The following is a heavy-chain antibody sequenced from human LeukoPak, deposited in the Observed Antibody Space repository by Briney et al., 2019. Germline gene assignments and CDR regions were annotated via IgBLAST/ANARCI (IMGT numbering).Heavy chain of an antibody. J-gene: IGHJ4*02. CDR3: ATGGGFYYGH. V-gene: IGHV3-30*02. Sequence: GGSLRLSCAASGFSFSTYGMHWVRRAPGKGLEWVAAAQGDGRLQYYADSVKGRFTISKDISKSTLYVQMSSLRAEDTAVYYCATGGGFYYGHWGQGTLVTVSS. CDR1: GFSFSTYG. D-gene: IGHD3-22*01. CDR2: AQGDGRLQ.